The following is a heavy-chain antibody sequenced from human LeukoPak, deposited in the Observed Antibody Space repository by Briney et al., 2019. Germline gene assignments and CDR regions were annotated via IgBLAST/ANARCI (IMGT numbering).Heavy chain of an antibody. CDR3: ARVSKYYYDSSGSVFQH. D-gene: IGHD3-22*01. CDR1: GYTFTSYA. Sequence: WASVKVSCKASGYTFTSYAMNWVRQAPGQGLEWMGWINTNTGNPTYAQGFTGRFVFSLDTSVSTAYLQISSLKAEDTAVYYCARVSKYYYDSSGSVFQHWGQGTLVTVSS. V-gene: IGHV7-4-1*02. CDR2: INTNTGNP. J-gene: IGHJ1*01.